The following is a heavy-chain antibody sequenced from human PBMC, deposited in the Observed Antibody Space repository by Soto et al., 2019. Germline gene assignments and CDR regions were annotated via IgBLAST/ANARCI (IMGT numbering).Heavy chain of an antibody. CDR2: IVVGSGNT. CDR1: GFTFTSSA. CDR3: AALTNWNDATFDY. D-gene: IGHD1-1*01. Sequence: SVKVSFKASGFTFTSSAVQWVRQARGQRLEWIGWIVVGSGNTNYAQKFQERVTITRDMSTSTAYMELSSLRSEDTAVYYCAALTNWNDATFDYWGQGTLVTVSS. V-gene: IGHV1-58*01. J-gene: IGHJ4*02.